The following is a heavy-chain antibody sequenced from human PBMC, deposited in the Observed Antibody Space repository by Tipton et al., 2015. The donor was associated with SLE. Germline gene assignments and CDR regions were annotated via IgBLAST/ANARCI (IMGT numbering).Heavy chain of an antibody. CDR1: GGSISSYY. CDR2: IYYSGSI. V-gene: IGHV4-59*01. D-gene: IGHD3-16*01. CDR3: AREWGDAFDI. J-gene: IGHJ3*02. Sequence: TLSLTCAVYGGSISSYYWSWIRQPPGKGLEWIGYIYYSGSISYNPSLKSRVTISVDTSKNQLSLKLSSVTAADTAVYYCAREWGDAFDIWGQGTMVTVSS.